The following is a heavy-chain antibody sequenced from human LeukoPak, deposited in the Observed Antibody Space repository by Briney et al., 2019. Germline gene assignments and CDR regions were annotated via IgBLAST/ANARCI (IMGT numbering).Heavy chain of an antibody. Sequence: SETLSLTCTVSGGSISTSSYYWSWIRQPPGKGLEWIGYIYYSGSTNYNPSLKSRVTISVDTSKNQFSLKLSSVTAADTAVYYCARVSSGWYWDYWGQGTLVTVSS. CDR1: GGSISTSSYY. V-gene: IGHV4-61*01. J-gene: IGHJ4*02. CDR3: ARVSSGWYWDY. D-gene: IGHD6-19*01. CDR2: IYYSGST.